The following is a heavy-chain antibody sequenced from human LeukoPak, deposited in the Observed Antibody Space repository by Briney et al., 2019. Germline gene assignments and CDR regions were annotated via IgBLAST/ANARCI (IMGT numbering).Heavy chain of an antibody. V-gene: IGHV3-23*01. CDR3: ARGNYSNYYYYYMDV. CDR1: GFTFSSYA. CDR2: ISGSGAST. Sequence: GGSLRLSCAASGFTFSSYAMTWVRQAPGKGLEWVSGISGSGASTYYADSVKGRFTISRDNSKNTLYLQMNSLRAEDTAVYYCARGNYSNYYYYYMDVWGKGTTVTVSS. J-gene: IGHJ6*03. D-gene: IGHD4-11*01.